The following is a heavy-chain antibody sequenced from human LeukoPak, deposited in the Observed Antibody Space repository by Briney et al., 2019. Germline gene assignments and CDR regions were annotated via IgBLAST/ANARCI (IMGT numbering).Heavy chain of an antibody. D-gene: IGHD1-7*01. CDR1: GYTFTSYG. CDR3: ARDSPGGTMEGLDY. Sequence: ASVKVSCKASGYTFTSYGISWVRQAPGQGLEWMGWISAYNGNANYVQKIQGRVTMTTDTSTSTAYMELRSLRSDDTAVYYCARDSPGGTMEGLDYWGQGTLVTVSS. CDR2: ISAYNGNA. J-gene: IGHJ4*02. V-gene: IGHV1-18*01.